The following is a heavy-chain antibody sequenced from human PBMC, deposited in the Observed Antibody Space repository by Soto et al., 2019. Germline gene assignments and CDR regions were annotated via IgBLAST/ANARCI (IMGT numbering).Heavy chain of an antibody. CDR1: GFTFSSYA. CDR2: ISGGGGST. Sequence: SLRLSCAASGFTFSSYAMSWVRQAPGKGLEWVSAISGGGGSTYNADSVKGRFTISRDNSKNTLYLQMNSLRAGDTAVYYCARPNLYCSSTSCYDYWGQGTLVTVSS. V-gene: IGHV3-23*01. D-gene: IGHD2-2*01. CDR3: ARPNLYCSSTSCYDY. J-gene: IGHJ4*02.